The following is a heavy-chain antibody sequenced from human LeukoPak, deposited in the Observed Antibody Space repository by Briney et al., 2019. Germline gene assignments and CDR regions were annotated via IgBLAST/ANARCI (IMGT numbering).Heavy chain of an antibody. CDR3: ARETIAYCGGDCSKAGYYYMDV. CDR2: INPNSGGT. V-gene: IGHV1-18*04. J-gene: IGHJ6*03. Sequence: GESLKISCKGSGYTFTNYWIGWVRQMPGKGLEWMGWINPNSGGTNYAQKFQGRVTLTADKSTSTAYMELSSLRSEDTAVYYCARETIAYCGGDCSKAGYYYMDVWGKGTTVTVSS. D-gene: IGHD2-21*02. CDR1: GYTFTNYW.